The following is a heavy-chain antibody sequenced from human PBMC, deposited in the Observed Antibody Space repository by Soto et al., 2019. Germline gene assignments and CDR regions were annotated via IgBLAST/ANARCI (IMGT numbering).Heavy chain of an antibody. V-gene: IGHV1-69*06. CDR1: GGTFSSYA. D-gene: IGHD6-13*01. CDR2: IIPIFGTA. Sequence: SVKVSCKASGGTFSSYAISWVRQAPGQGLEWMGGIIPIFGTANYAQKFQGRVTITADKSTSTAYMELSSLRSEDTAVYYCARAGGIAAADDYYYGMDVWGQGTTVSVSS. CDR3: ARAGGIAAADDYYYGMDV. J-gene: IGHJ6*02.